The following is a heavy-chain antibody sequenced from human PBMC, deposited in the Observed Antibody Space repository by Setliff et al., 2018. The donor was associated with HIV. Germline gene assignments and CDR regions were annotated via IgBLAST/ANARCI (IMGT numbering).Heavy chain of an antibody. CDR2: ISPRGVNS. CDR1: GFSFGNLA. CDR3: AKAGPRDYFDY. Sequence: PGGSLRLSCATSGFSFGNLAMSWVRQVPGKGLEWVSSISPRGVNSYYADSVKGRFIISRDNSKNTLYLQMNSLRAEDTAVYYCAKAGPRDYFDYWGQGTLVTVSS. J-gene: IGHJ4*02. V-gene: IGHV3-23*01.